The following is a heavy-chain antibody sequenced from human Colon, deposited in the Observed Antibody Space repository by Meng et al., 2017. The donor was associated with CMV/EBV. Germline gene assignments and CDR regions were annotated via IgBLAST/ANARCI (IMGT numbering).Heavy chain of an antibody. Sequence: QVQLVRPGAVVKTPGASVNVSCKASGYTFSDYHIHWVRQAPGQGLEWMGWINSNSGATDYAQKFQGRLTMTRDTSITTVYMELSSLRSDDTAVYYCARDPSGSRVPFDYWGQGSLVTVSS. CDR3: ARDPSGSRVPFDY. D-gene: IGHD1-26*01. CDR2: INSNSGAT. CDR1: GYTFSDYH. V-gene: IGHV1-2*02. J-gene: IGHJ4*02.